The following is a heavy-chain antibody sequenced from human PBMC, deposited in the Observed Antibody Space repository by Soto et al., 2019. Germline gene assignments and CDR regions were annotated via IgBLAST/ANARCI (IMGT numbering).Heavy chain of an antibody. V-gene: IGHV4-59*01. CDR2: IYYSGST. D-gene: IGHD2-2*01. Sequence: SETLSLTCTVSGGSISSYYWSWIRQPPGKGLEWIGYIYYSGSTNYNPSLKSRVTISVDTSKNQFSLKLSSVTAADTAVYYCARAGYRSSTSCYLPDYYYYMDVWGKGTTVTVSS. J-gene: IGHJ6*03. CDR1: GGSISSYY. CDR3: ARAGYRSSTSCYLPDYYYYMDV.